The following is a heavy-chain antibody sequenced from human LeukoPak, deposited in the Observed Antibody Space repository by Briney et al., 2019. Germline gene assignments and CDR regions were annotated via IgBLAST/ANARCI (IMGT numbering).Heavy chain of an antibody. J-gene: IGHJ5*02. D-gene: IGHD6-13*01. CDR1: GGSISSSSYY. CDR2: ISSSGSTI. Sequence: LSLTCTVSGGSISSSSYYWGWIRQPPGKGLEWVSYISSSGSTIYYADSVKGRFTISRDNAKNSLYLQMNSLRAEDTAVYYCARGYSSSWANWFDPWGQGTLVTVSS. CDR3: ARGYSSSWANWFDP. V-gene: IGHV3-11*04.